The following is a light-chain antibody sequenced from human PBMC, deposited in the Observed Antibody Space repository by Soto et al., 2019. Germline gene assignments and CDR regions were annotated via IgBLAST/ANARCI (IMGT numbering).Light chain of an antibody. J-gene: IGKJ4*01. CDR2: ATS. V-gene: IGKV1-27*01. CDR1: QGIAPY. CDR3: QKYNSAPLT. Sequence: DVQMTQSPSSLSAFVGDRVTITCRASQGIAPYLAWFQQKPGKAPKLLIYATSTLQSGVPSRFSGSGSGTDFTLTINSLQPEDVGTYYWQKYNSAPLTCGGGTKVEIK.